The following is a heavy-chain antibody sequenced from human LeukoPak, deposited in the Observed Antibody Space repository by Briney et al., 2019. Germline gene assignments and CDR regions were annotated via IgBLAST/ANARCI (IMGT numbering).Heavy chain of an antibody. J-gene: IGHJ5*02. CDR3: ARFGDRYYGSGSYPNWFDP. V-gene: IGHV4-59*01. Sequence: PSETLSLTCTVSGGSISSYYWSWIRQPPGKGLEWIGYIYYSGSTNCNPSLKSRVTISVDTSKNQFSLKLSSVTAADTAVYYCARFGDRYYGSGSYPNWFDPWGQGTLVTVSS. D-gene: IGHD3-10*01. CDR2: IYYSGST. CDR1: GGSISSYY.